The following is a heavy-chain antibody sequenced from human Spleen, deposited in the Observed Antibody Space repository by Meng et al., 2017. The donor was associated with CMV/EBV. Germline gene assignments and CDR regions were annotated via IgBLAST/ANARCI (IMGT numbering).Heavy chain of an antibody. D-gene: IGHD3-3*01. J-gene: IGHJ4*02. CDR3: ARGGYFDFLSGWGYFDS. Sequence: GSLRLSCAVPGGSISNSSYYWGWIRQPPGKGLEWIGSFYYTGSSYYNPSLKSRGTISVDTSKKQFSLKLTSVTAADTAVYYCARGGYFDFLSGWGYFDSWGQGTLVTVSS. CDR1: GGSISNSSYY. CDR2: FYYTGSS. V-gene: IGHV4-39*01.